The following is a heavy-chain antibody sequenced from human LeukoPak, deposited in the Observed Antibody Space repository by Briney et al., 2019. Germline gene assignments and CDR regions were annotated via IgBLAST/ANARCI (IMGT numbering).Heavy chain of an antibody. D-gene: IGHD6-13*01. CDR1: GFTFSSYS. CDR2: ISSSSSYK. J-gene: IGHJ4*02. V-gene: IGHV3-21*01. Sequence: GGSLRLSCAASGFTFSSYSMNWVRQAPGKGLEWVSSISSSSSYKYYADSVKGRFTISRDNAKNSLYLHMNSLRAEDTAVYYCARDSRSSSWEFDYWGQGTLVTVSS. CDR3: ARDSRSSSWEFDY.